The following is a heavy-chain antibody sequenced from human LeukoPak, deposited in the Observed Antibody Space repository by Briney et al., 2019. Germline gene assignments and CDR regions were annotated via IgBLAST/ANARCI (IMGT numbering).Heavy chain of an antibody. D-gene: IGHD3-22*01. CDR1: GGSISSSSYY. CDR2: IYHSGST. Sequence: TSETLSLTCTVSGGSISSSSYYWGWIRQPPGKGLEWIGSIYHSGSTYYNPSLKSRVTISVDTSKNQFSLKLTSVTAADTAVYYCARTYYDSSLLDAFDIWGQGTMVTVSS. CDR3: ARTYYDSSLLDAFDI. J-gene: IGHJ3*02. V-gene: IGHV4-39*07.